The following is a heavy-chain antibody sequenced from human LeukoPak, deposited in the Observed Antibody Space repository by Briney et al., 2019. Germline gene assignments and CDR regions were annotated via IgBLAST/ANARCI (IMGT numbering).Heavy chain of an antibody. CDR2: IYHSGST. D-gene: IGHD1-26*01. V-gene: IGHV4-30-2*01. CDR3: ASSGAYYYYGMDV. J-gene: IGHJ6*02. CDR1: GDSISSGGYS. Sequence: PSQTLSLTCAVSGDSISSGGYSWSWIRQPPGKGLEWIGYIYHSGSTYYNPSLKSRVAISVDRSKNQFSLKLSSVTAADTAVYYYASSGAYYYYGMDVWGQGTTVTVSS.